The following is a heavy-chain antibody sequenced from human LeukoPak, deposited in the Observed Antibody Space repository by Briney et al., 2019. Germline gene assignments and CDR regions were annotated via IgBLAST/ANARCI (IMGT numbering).Heavy chain of an antibody. Sequence: ASVKVSCKASGYTFTGYYMHWVRQAPGQGLEWMGWINPNSGGTNYAQKFQGRVTMTRDTSISTAYMELSRLRSDDTAVYYCARATAPPVVITSYFDYWGQGTLVTVSS. CDR2: INPNSGGT. D-gene: IGHD3-22*01. V-gene: IGHV1-2*02. CDR1: GYTFTGYY. J-gene: IGHJ4*02. CDR3: ARATAPPVVITSYFDY.